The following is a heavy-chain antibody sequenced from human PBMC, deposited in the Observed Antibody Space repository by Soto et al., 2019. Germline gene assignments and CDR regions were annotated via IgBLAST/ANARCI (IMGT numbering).Heavy chain of an antibody. D-gene: IGHD3-16*02. Sequence: EVQLVESGGGLVKPGGSLRLSCAASGFTFSNAWMNWVRQAPGKGLEWVGRIKSKTDGGTTDYAAPVKGRFTISRDDSNITLYLQMNSLKTEYTDVYYCTSDKGFYHNDAFDIWGQGTMVTVSS. CDR2: IKSKTDGGTT. J-gene: IGHJ3*02. CDR3: TSDKGFYHNDAFDI. CDR1: GFTFSNAW. V-gene: IGHV3-15*07.